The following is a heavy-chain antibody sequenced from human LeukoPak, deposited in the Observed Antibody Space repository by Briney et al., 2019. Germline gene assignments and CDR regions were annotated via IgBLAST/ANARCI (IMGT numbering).Heavy chain of an antibody. CDR1: GFTFSSFG. CDR3: TRDGIAAAGTTYLPSPPYDY. D-gene: IGHD6-13*01. J-gene: IGHJ4*02. CDR2: IRSKAYGGTT. Sequence: GGSLRLSCAASGFTFSSFGMSWVRQAPGKGLEWVGFIRSKAYGGTTEYAASVKGRFTISRDDSKSIAYLQMNSLKTEDTAVYYCTRDGIAAAGTTYLPSPPYDYWGQGTLVTVSS. V-gene: IGHV3-49*04.